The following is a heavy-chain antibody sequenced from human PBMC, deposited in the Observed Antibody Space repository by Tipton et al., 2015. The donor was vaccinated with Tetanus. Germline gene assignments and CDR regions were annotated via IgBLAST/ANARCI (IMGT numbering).Heavy chain of an antibody. CDR3: ARYVATCTIGY. Sequence: SLRLSCEASGITFSSHAMHWVRQAPGKGLEWVAVLSYDGTIEYYVDSVKGRFTISRDNAKNSLYLQMNSLRPEDTAVYYCARYVATCTIGYWGQGSLVTVSS. D-gene: IGHD3-16*01. V-gene: IGHV3-30-3*01. CDR2: LSYDGTIE. CDR1: GITFSSHA. J-gene: IGHJ4*02.